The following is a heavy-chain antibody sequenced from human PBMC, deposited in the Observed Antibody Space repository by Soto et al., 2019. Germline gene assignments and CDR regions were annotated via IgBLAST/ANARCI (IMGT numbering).Heavy chain of an antibody. CDR2: IYPGDPAT. CDR1: GYRFTSYW. D-gene: IGHD4-17*01. J-gene: IGHJ5*02. V-gene: IGHV5-51*03. CDR3: ARIGTTGGALYNWFDP. Sequence: EVQLVQSGAEVKKPGESLKISCKGSGYRFTSYWIAWVRQMPGQGLEWMGIIYPGDPATRYSPSFQCQVTISADKSISTAYLQWSSLKASDTAMYYCARIGTTGGALYNWFDPWCQGTLVTVSS.